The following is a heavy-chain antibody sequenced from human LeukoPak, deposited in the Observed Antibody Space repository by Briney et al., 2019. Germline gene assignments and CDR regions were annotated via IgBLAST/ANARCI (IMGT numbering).Heavy chain of an antibody. Sequence: PGRSLRLSCAASGFTFNIFGMHWVRQVPGNGLEWVAVLWSDGNTAHYADSVKGRFTISRDSSENTLYLQMNSLRSGDTAVYYCVKESAADATFHFDSWGQGTLVTVSS. J-gene: IGHJ4*02. D-gene: IGHD6-13*01. CDR1: GFTFNIFG. CDR3: VKESAADATFHFDS. V-gene: IGHV3-33*06. CDR2: LWSDGNTA.